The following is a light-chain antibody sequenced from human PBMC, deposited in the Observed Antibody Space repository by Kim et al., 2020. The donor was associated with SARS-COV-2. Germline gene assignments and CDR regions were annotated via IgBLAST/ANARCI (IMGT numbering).Light chain of an antibody. V-gene: IGKV1-6*01. CDR3: LQDYNYPLT. J-gene: IGKJ4*01. CDR2: AAS. Sequence: ASVGDRVSITCRASQGIRNDLGWYQQKPGKAPKLLIYAASSLQSGVPSRFSGSGSGTDFTLTISSLQPEDFATYYCLQDYNYPLTFGGGTKVDIK. CDR1: QGIRND.